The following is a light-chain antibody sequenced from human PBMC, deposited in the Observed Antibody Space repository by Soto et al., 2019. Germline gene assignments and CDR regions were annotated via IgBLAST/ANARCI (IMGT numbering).Light chain of an antibody. CDR1: QSVTSY. CDR3: QQRSNWPLYT. J-gene: IGKJ2*01. CDR2: DAS. V-gene: IGKV3-11*01. Sequence: EIVLTQSPATLSLSPGERATLSCRASQSVTSYLAWYQQKPGQAPRLLIYDASNRATGIPARFSGSGSGTDSPLTINSLEPEDFAVYYCQQRSNWPLYTFGQGTKLEIK.